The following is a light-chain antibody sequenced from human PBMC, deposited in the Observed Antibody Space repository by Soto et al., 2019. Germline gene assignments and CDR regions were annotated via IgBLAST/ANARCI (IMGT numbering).Light chain of an antibody. J-gene: IGLJ1*01. CDR1: SSDVGSYNL. CDR3: CSYAGSSTLYV. CDR2: EGS. V-gene: IGLV2-23*01. Sequence: QSVLTQPASVSGSPGQSITISCTGTSSDVGSYNLVSWYQQHPGKAPKLMIYEGSERPSGVSDRFSGSKSGNTASLTISGLQAEDEADYYCCSYAGSSTLYVFGTGTKVTVL.